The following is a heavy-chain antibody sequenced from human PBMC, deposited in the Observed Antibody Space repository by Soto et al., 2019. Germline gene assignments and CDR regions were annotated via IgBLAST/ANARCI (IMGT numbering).Heavy chain of an antibody. D-gene: IGHD3-3*01. J-gene: IGHJ5*02. V-gene: IGHV3-15*07. CDR3: VTDTRGS. Sequence: EVQLVESGGDLVKPGGSLRLSCAASGFTFYTAWLNWVRQAPGKGLEWVGRIKSKNDGETTDYAAPVKGRFTISRDDSINTLYLQMTSLNTDDTAVYYCVTDTRGSWGQGTLVTVSS. CDR1: GFTFYTAW. CDR2: IKSKNDGETT.